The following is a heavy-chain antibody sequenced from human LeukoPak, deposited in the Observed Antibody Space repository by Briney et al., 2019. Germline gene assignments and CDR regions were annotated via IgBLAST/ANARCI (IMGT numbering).Heavy chain of an antibody. CDR3: ARGPSPVVISTAIGYFYYYMDV. V-gene: IGHV4-30-2*01. Sequence: SETLSLTCAVSGASISSGSYYWSWIRQPPGKGLEWIGYLYHTGSTYSNPSFKSRVTISVDRSKNQFSLTLNSVTAADTAVYYCARGPSPVVISTAIGYFYYYMDVWGKGTTVTVSS. D-gene: IGHD2-2*01. CDR2: LYHTGST. J-gene: IGHJ6*03. CDR1: GASISSGSYY.